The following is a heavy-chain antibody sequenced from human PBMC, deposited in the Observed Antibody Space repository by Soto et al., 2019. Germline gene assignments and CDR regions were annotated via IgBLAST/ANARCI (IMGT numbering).Heavy chain of an antibody. CDR3: ARGGIVAVPAALSSYGDYTNYRFDS. CDR1: GGSFSDFA. J-gene: IGHJ4*02. D-gene: IGHD4-4*01. CDR2: TIPMLAAT. V-gene: IGHV1-69*01. Sequence: QVQLAQSGAEVRKPGSSVKVSGRASGGSFSDFAFSWVRQAPGQGLEWLGGTIPMLAATKYAQRFQGRIPINEDASSRTGYLGLSSLTTDDSAVYYCARGGIVAVPAALSSYGDYTNYRFDSWGQGTLVSVSS.